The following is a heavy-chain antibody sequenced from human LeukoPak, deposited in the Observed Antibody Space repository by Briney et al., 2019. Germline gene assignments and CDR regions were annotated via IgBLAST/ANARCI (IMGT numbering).Heavy chain of an antibody. V-gene: IGHV3-33*01. D-gene: IGHD2-15*01. J-gene: IGHJ4*02. CDR3: ARSYCSGGSCYSFDY. CDR1: GFTFSNYG. CDR2: IWYDGNNK. Sequence: PGGSLRPSCAASGFTFSNYGMHWVRQAPGKGLEWVAVIWYDGNNKYYADSVKGRSTISRDNSKNTLYLQMNSLRAEDTAVYYCARSYCSGGSCYSFDYWGQGTLVTVSS.